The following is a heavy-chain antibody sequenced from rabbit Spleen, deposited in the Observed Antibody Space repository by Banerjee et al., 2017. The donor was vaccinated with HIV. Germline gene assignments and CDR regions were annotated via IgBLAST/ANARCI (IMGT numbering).Heavy chain of an antibody. CDR2: IAIGSVRT. CDR3: ARDSGTSFSSYGMDL. V-gene: IGHV1S45*01. CDR1: GFSFSSGYY. D-gene: IGHD8-1*01. Sequence: QEQLVESGGGLVQPEGSLALTCTASGFSFSSGYYMCWVRQAPGKGLEWIGCIAIGSVRTYYASWAKGRFTISKTSSTTVTLQMTSLTAADTATYFCARDSGTSFSSYGMDLWGQGTLVTVS. J-gene: IGHJ6*01.